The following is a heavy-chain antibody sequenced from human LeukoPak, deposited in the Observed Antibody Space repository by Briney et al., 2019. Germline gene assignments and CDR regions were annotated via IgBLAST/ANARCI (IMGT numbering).Heavy chain of an antibody. J-gene: IGHJ6*04. CDR2: ISYDGSNK. CDR3: AKDLWWEWSGSKYYYYGMDV. D-gene: IGHD3-10*01. V-gene: IGHV3-30*18. Sequence: PGRSLRLSCAASGFTFSSYGMHWVRQAPGKGLEWVAVISYDGSNKYYADSVKGRFTISRDNSKNTLYLQMNSLRAEDTAVYYCAKDLWWEWSGSKYYYYGMDVWGKGTTVTVSS. CDR1: GFTFSSYG.